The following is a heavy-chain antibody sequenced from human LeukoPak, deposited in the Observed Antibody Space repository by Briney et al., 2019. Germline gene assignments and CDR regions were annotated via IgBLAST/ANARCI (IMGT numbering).Heavy chain of an antibody. CDR2: ISSSSSYI. Sequence: GGSLRLSCAASGFTFSSYSMNWVRQAPGKGLEWVSSISSSSSYIYYADSVKGRFTISRDNAKNSLYLQMNSLRDEETAVYYCARDWGYCSSTSCYTGVVSYYYYGMDVWGQGTTVTVSS. V-gene: IGHV3-21*01. J-gene: IGHJ6*02. CDR1: GFTFSSYS. D-gene: IGHD2-2*02. CDR3: ARDWGYCSSTSCYTGVVSYYYYGMDV.